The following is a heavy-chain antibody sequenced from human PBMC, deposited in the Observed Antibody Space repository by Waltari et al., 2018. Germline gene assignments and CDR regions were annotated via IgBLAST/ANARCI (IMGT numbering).Heavy chain of an antibody. J-gene: IGHJ4*02. D-gene: IGHD3-16*02. CDR2: FIPLSGSQ. V-gene: IGHV1-69*12. Sequence: QVQLAQSGAEVKSPGSSVTIPCKASGLPISGLTSDWVRQAPGQGLEWMGGFIPLSGSQIYTQKFQGRLTITADGSTRTTVMELRNLKYEDTAVYFCARGYRYDSSERFYLDYWGQGTPVIVS. CDR1: GLPISGLT. CDR3: ARGYRYDSSERFYLDY.